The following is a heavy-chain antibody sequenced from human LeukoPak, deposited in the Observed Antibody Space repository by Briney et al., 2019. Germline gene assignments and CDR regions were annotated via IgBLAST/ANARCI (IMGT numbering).Heavy chain of an antibody. CDR1: GGSISSYY. V-gene: IGHV4-59*08. J-gene: IGHJ4*02. Sequence: SETLSLTCTVSGGSISSYYWSWIRQPPGKGLEWIGYIYYSGSTNYNPSLKSRVTISVDTSKNQFSLKLSSVTAADTAVYYCARHSSGWYYFDYWGQGTLVTVSS. CDR3: ARHSSGWYYFDY. CDR2: IYYSGST. D-gene: IGHD6-19*01.